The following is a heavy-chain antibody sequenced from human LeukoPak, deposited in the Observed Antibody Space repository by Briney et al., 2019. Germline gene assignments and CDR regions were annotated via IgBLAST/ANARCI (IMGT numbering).Heavy chain of an antibody. Sequence: NPSETLSLTCAVYEGSLSGYFWSWIRQPPGKGLEWIGEISIAGEINYNPSLKSRVTISVDTSKNQFSLKLRSVTAADTAVYYCARVVQSTDSSGFYLPEYFQHWGQGTLVTVSS. CDR2: ISIAGEI. J-gene: IGHJ1*01. CDR1: EGSLSGYF. V-gene: IGHV4-34*01. D-gene: IGHD3-22*01. CDR3: ARVVQSTDSSGFYLPEYFQH.